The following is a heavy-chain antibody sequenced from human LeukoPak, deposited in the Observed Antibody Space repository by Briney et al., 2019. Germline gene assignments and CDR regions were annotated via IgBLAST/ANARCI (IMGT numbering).Heavy chain of an antibody. Sequence: KTSETLSLTCAVYGGSFSGYYWSWIRQPPGKRLEWIGEINHSGSTNYNPSLKSRVTISVDTSKNQFSLKLSSVTAADTAVYYCARTESYYDSSGYYYAPWFDPWGQGTLVTVSS. CDR1: GGSFSGYY. V-gene: IGHV4-34*01. CDR3: ARTESYYDSSGYYYAPWFDP. CDR2: INHSGST. D-gene: IGHD3-22*01. J-gene: IGHJ5*02.